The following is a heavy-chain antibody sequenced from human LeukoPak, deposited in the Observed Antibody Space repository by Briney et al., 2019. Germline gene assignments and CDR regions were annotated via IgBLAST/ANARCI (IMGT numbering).Heavy chain of an antibody. Sequence: SETLSLTCAVYGGSFSGYYWSWIRQPPGKGLEWIGEINHSGSTNYNPSLKSRVTISVDTSKNQFSLKLSSVTAADTAVYYCAISTPGGNGDYWGQGTLVTVSS. CDR2: INHSGST. CDR1: GGSFSGYY. D-gene: IGHD4-23*01. CDR3: AISTPGGNGDY. J-gene: IGHJ4*02. V-gene: IGHV4-34*01.